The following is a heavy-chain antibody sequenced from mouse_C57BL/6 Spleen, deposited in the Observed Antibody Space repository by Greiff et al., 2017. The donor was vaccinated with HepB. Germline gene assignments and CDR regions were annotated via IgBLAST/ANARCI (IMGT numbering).Heavy chain of an antibody. D-gene: IGHD1-1*01. CDR2: IYPGDGDT. J-gene: IGHJ4*01. CDR3: ARSGYYGSSGYAMDY. Sequence: VQRVESGAELVKPGASVKISCKASGYAFSSYWMNWVKQRPGKGLEWIGQIYPGDGDTNYNGKFKGKATLTADKSSSTAYMQLSSLTSEDSAVYFCARSGYYGSSGYAMDYWGQGTSVTVSS. V-gene: IGHV1-80*01. CDR1: GYAFSSYW.